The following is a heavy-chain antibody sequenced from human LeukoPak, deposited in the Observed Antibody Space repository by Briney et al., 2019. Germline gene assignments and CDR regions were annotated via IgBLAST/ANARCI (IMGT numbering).Heavy chain of an antibody. CDR1: GFTFSSYS. J-gene: IGHJ4*02. CDR3: ARDSGLLYGYWLGYFDY. Sequence: GPLRLSCAASGFTFSSYSMNWVRQAPGKGLEWVSSISSSSSYMYYADSVKGRFTISRDNAKNSLYLQMNSLRAEDTAVYYCARDSGLLYGYWLGYFDYWGQGTLVTVSS. D-gene: IGHD5-18*01. V-gene: IGHV3-21*01. CDR2: ISSSSSYM.